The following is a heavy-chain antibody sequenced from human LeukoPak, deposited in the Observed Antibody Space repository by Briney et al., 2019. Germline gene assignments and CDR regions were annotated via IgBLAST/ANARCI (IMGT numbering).Heavy chain of an antibody. J-gene: IGHJ4*02. D-gene: IGHD3-10*01. V-gene: IGHV4-31*03. Sequence: PSQTLSLTCTVSGGSISSGGYYWSWIRQHPGKGLEWIGYIHYSGSTYYNPSLKSRVTISVDTSKNQFSLKLSSVTAADTAVYYCARVRAYYGSGSSPIDYWGQGTLVTVSS. CDR2: IHYSGST. CDR1: GGSISSGGYY. CDR3: ARVRAYYGSGSSPIDY.